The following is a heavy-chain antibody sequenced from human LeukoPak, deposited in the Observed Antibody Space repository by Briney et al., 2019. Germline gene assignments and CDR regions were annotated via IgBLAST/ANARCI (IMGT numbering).Heavy chain of an antibody. V-gene: IGHV4-59*01. CDR1: GGSISGSH. Sequence: SETLSLTCLVSGGSISGSHWSWIRQPPGKGLEWIGYILYTGSTDYNPSLRSRVTLSIAMSKNQFSLSLSSVTSADTAVYYCARTGGDCSSGLCYYAMDVWGQGTTVTVS. D-gene: IGHD2-21*02. J-gene: IGHJ6*02. CDR2: ILYTGST. CDR3: ARTGGDCSSGLCYYAMDV.